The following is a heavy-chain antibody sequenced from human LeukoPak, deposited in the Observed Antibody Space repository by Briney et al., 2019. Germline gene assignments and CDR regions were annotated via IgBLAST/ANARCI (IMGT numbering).Heavy chain of an antibody. CDR3: AHGTMYQLDS. CDR2: IVGGAGGT. CDR1: GFTFSSYG. V-gene: IGHV3-23*01. J-gene: IGHJ4*02. Sequence: PGGSLRLSCAASGFTFSSYGMNWVRQAPGKGLEWVSGIVGGAGGTYYADSVKGRFTISRDNSRNTLYLQMNSLRAEDTAVYYCAHGTMYQLDSWGQGTLVTVSS. D-gene: IGHD3-10*02.